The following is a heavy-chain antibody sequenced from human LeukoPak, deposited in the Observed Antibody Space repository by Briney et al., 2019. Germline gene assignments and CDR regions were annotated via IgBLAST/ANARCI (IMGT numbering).Heavy chain of an antibody. J-gene: IGHJ5*02. CDR3: ARDHLYDILTGYYPGNNWFDP. V-gene: IGHV3-48*04. CDR2: ISSSSTI. D-gene: IGHD3-9*01. Sequence: GGSLRLSCAASGFTFSSYSMNWVRQAPGKGLEWVSYISSSSTIYYADSVKGRFTISRDNAKNSLYLQMNSLRAEDAAVYYCARDHLYDILTGYYPGNNWFDPWGQGTLVTVSS. CDR1: GFTFSSYS.